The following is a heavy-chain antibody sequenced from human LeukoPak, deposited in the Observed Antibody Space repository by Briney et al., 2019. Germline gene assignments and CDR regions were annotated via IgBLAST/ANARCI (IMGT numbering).Heavy chain of an antibody. D-gene: IGHD5-12*01. V-gene: IGHV1-69*05. CDR2: IIPIFGTA. J-gene: IGHJ4*02. CDR3: ARDGVAQYYFDY. Sequence: ASVKVSCKASRGTFSSYAISWVRQAPGQGLEWMGGIIPIFGTANHAQKFQGRVTISTDESTSTAYMELSSLRSDDTAVYYCARDGVAQYYFDYWDQGTLVTVSS. CDR1: RGTFSSYA.